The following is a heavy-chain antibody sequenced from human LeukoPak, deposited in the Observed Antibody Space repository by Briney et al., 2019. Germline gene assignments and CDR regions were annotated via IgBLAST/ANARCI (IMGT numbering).Heavy chain of an antibody. CDR1: GYTFTSYD. J-gene: IGHJ5*02. CDR3: ARGSIVVVPAAKYNWFDP. V-gene: IGHV1-8*01. Sequence: ASVKVSCKASGYTFTSYDINWVRQAIGQGLEWMGWMNPNSGNTGYAQKFQGRVTMTRNTSISTAYMELSSLRSEDTAVYYCARGSIVVVPAAKYNWFDPWGQGTLVTVSS. D-gene: IGHD2-2*01. CDR2: MNPNSGNT.